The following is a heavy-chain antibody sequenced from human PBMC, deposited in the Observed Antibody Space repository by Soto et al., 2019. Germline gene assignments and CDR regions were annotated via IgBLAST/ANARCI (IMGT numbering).Heavy chain of an antibody. CDR3: ARGIVVASPSSFDY. CDR1: GFTFSIYS. V-gene: IGHV3-21*01. Sequence: PGGSLRLSCAASGFTFSIYSMNWVRQAPGKGLEWVSSISSSSSYIYYADSVKGRFTISRDNAKNSLYLQMNSLRAEDTAVYYCARGIVVASPSSFDYWGQGTLVTVSS. CDR2: ISSSSSYI. D-gene: IGHD2-15*01. J-gene: IGHJ4*02.